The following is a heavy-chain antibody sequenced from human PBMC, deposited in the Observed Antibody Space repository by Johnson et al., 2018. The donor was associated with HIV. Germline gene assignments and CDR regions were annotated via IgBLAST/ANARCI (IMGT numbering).Heavy chain of an antibody. Sequence: QVQLVESGGGVVQPGRSLRLSCAASGFTFSSYGMHWVRQAPGKGLEWVAFVRYDGNDKYYADSVKGRFTLSRDNSKNTLYLQMNSLRAEDTAVYYCARDSYSSSWYLGAFDIWGQGTMVTVSS. CDR3: ARDSYSSSWYLGAFDI. V-gene: IGHV3-30*02. D-gene: IGHD6-13*01. CDR1: GFTFSSYG. J-gene: IGHJ3*02. CDR2: VRYDGNDK.